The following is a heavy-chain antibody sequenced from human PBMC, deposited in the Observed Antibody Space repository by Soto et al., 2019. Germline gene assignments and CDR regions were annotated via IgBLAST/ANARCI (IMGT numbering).Heavy chain of an antibody. J-gene: IGHJ3*02. CDR1: GGSISSYY. Sequence: SETLSLTCTVSGGSISSYYWSWIRQPAGKGLEWIGRIYTSGSTNYNPSLKSRVTMSVDTSKNQFSLKLSSVTAADTAVYYCARGRAARGFSDAFDIWGQGTMGTVSS. CDR2: IYTSGST. D-gene: IGHD6-6*01. CDR3: ARGRAARGFSDAFDI. V-gene: IGHV4-4*07.